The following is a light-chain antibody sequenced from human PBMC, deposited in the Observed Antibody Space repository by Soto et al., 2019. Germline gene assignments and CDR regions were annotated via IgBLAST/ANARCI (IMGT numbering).Light chain of an antibody. CDR1: QTIGTY. Sequence: DIQMTQSPSSLSASVGDRVTITCRASQTIGTYLNWYQQTPGKAPKLLIYVASSLQSGVPSRFSGRGSEADFTLTISSLQPEDFATYYCQQSFTTPFTFGPGTKVDIK. J-gene: IGKJ3*01. CDR2: VAS. CDR3: QQSFTTPFT. V-gene: IGKV1-39*01.